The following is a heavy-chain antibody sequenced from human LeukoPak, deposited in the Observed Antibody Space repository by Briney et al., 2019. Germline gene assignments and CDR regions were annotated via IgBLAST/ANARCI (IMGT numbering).Heavy chain of an antibody. D-gene: IGHD6-19*01. J-gene: IGHJ4*02. Sequence: ASVKVSCKASGYTFTGYYMHWVRQAPGQGLEWMGIINPNSGSASYAQGFQGRVTMTRDTSTSTVYMELSSLRSEDTAVYYCARGLYSGWYVYWGQGTLVTVSS. V-gene: IGHV1-46*01. CDR1: GYTFTGYY. CDR3: ARGLYSGWYVY. CDR2: INPNSGSA.